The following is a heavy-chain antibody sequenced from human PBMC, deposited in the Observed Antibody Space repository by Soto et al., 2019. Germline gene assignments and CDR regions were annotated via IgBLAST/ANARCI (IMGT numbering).Heavy chain of an antibody. D-gene: IGHD1-26*01. Sequence: ASVKVSCKASGYTFTGYYMHWVGQARGQGLEWMGWINPNSGGTNYAQKFQGRVTMTRDTSISTAYMELSRVRSDDTAVYYCARGARQWELTSYFDDGGQGTGVAVCS. CDR1: GYTFTGYY. V-gene: IGHV1-2*02. CDR3: ARGARQWELTSYFDD. J-gene: IGHJ4*02. CDR2: INPNSGGT.